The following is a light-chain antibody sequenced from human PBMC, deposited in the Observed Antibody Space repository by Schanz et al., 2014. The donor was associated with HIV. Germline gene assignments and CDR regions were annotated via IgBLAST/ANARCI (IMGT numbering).Light chain of an antibody. V-gene: IGLV1-40*01. CDR3: AAWDDSLNGPV. CDR1: SSNIGAGYD. Sequence: QSVLTQPPSASGTPGQRVTISCTGSSSNIGAGYDVHWYQQLPGTAPKLLIYGNSNRPSGVPDRFSGSKSVNSASLAITGLQAEDEADYYCAAWDDSLNGPVFGGGTKLTVL. J-gene: IGLJ2*01. CDR2: GNS.